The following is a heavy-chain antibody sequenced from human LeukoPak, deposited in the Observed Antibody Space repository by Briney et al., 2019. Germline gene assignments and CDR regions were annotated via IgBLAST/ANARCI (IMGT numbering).Heavy chain of an antibody. Sequence: PSETLSLTCTVSGXSISSSNYYWGWIRQPPGKGLEWIGSIYYSGNTYYNPSLKSRVTISVDTSKNQFSLKLTSVTAADTAVYYCAHFKGGSFDFWGQGTIVTVSS. V-gene: IGHV4-39*01. J-gene: IGHJ3*01. CDR2: IYYSGNT. CDR1: GXSISSSNYY. D-gene: IGHD1-26*01. CDR3: AHFKGGSFDF.